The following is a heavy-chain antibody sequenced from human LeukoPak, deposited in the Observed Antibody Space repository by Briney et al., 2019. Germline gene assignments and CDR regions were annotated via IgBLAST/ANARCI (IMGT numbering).Heavy chain of an antibody. CDR3: ARDKDDFWSGYYFEDDGGWFDP. CDR2: INAGNGNT. D-gene: IGHD3-3*01. CDR1: GYTFTSYA. Sequence: GASVKVSCKASGYTFTSYAMHWVRQAPGQRLEWMGWINAGNGNTKYSQKFQGRVTITRDTSASTAYMELSSLRSEDTAVYYCARDKDDFWSGYYFEDDGGWFDPWGQGTLVTVPS. V-gene: IGHV1-3*01. J-gene: IGHJ5*02.